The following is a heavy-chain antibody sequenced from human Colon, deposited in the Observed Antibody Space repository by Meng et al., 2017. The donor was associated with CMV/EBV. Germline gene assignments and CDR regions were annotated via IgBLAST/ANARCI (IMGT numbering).Heavy chain of an antibody. D-gene: IGHD6-13*01. CDR1: GGAISSRAYF. J-gene: IGHJ5*02. CDR3: VRTPAAATGWFDP. CDR2: IYGSGKT. Sequence: SETLSLTCNVSGGAISSRAYFWGWIRQSPGKGLEWIGSIYGSGKTYYNPSLKSRVSISVDTSNNEFSLTLRADDTAVYYCVRTPAAATGWFDPWGQGTLVTVSS. V-gene: IGHV4-39*07.